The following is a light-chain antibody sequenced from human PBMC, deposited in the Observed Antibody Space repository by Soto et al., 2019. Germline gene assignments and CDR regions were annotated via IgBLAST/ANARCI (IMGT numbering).Light chain of an antibody. CDR2: DTS. Sequence: QAVVTQVPSLTVSPGGTVTLTCGSSTGAVTSGHWPYWFQQRPGQAPRTQIYDTSNKHNWTPARFSGSRLGGKAALTLSGGAPDDDDEYYCSLAPSGVVVFGGGTKVTVL. J-gene: IGLJ2*01. V-gene: IGLV7-46*01. CDR3: SLAPSGVVV. CDR1: TGAVTSGHW.